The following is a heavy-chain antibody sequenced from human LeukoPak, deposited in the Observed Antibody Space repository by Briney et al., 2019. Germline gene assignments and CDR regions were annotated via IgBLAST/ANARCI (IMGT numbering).Heavy chain of an antibody. CDR3: AKDGTFGTAAYYFDY. J-gene: IGHJ4*02. CDR1: GSTFSSYA. Sequence: GGSLRLSCAASGSTFSSYAMSWVRQAPGKGLEWVSAISGSGGSTYYADSVKGRFTISRGNSKNTLYLQMNSLRAEDTAVYYCAKDGTFGTAAYYFDYWGQGTLVTVSS. V-gene: IGHV3-23*01. D-gene: IGHD6-13*01. CDR2: ISGSGGST.